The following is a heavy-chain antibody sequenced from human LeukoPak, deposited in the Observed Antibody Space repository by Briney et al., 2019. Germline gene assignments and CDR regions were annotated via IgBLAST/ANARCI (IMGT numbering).Heavy chain of an antibody. CDR3: ARDGALDY. Sequence: ASVKVSCKASGYTFTSYGISWVRQAPGQGLEWMGWINPNSGDTNYAQKFQGRVTMTRDTSISTAYMDLSRLTFDDTAVFYCARDGALDYWGQGTLVTVSS. CDR1: GYTFTSYG. J-gene: IGHJ4*02. CDR2: INPNSGDT. D-gene: IGHD3-10*01. V-gene: IGHV1-2*02.